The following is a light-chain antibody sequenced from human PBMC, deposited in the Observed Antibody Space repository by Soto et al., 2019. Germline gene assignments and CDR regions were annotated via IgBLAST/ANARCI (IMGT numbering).Light chain of an antibody. Sequence: QSVLTQPPSVSGAPGQRVTISCTGSSSNIGAGYDVHWYQQLPGTAPKLLIYGNSNRPSGVPDRFSGSKSGTSASLAITGLHAEDEADYYWQSYDSSLSGYVFGTGTKVTVL. CDR1: SSNIGAGYD. CDR2: GNS. V-gene: IGLV1-40*01. J-gene: IGLJ1*01. CDR3: QSYDSSLSGYV.